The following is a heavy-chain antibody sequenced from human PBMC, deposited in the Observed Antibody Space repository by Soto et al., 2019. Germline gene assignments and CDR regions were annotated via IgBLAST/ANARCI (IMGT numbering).Heavy chain of an antibody. V-gene: IGHV4-34*01. CDR3: ARGVYGRDSL. CDR1: GGSFSGYY. CDR2: IHHSGST. Sequence: PSETLSLTCAVYGGSFSGYYLSWIRQPPGKGLEWIGEIHHSGSTNYNPSLKSRVTISVDKSKNQFSLKLSSVTAADTAVYYCARGVYGRDSLWGRGTLVTVSS. D-gene: IGHD2-21*02. J-gene: IGHJ4*02.